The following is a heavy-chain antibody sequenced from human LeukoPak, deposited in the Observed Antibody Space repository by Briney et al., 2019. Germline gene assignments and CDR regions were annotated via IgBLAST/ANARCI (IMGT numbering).Heavy chain of an antibody. J-gene: IGHJ4*02. V-gene: IGHV3-74*01. D-gene: IGHD4-17*01. CDR3: ARFDYGDYAGAGDY. CDR2: INSDGSST. CDR1: GFTFSSYW. Sequence: PGRSLRLSCAASGFTFSSYWMHWVRQAPGKGLVWVSRINSDGSSTSYADSVKGRFTISRDNAKNTLYVQMNSLRAEDTAVYYCARFDYGDYAGAGDYWGQGTLVTVSS.